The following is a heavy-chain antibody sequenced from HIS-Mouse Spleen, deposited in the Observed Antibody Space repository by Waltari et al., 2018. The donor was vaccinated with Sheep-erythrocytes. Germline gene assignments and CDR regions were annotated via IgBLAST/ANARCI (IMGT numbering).Heavy chain of an antibody. CDR2: ISWNSGSI. CDR3: AKAPGRRRYYFDY. D-gene: IGHD7-27*01. CDR1: GFTFDDYA. J-gene: IGHJ4*02. V-gene: IGHV3-9*01. Sequence: EVQLVESGGGLVQPGRSLRLSCAASGFTFDDYAMHWVRQAPGKGLEWVSGISWNSGSIGYADSVKGRFTISRDNAKNSLYLQMNSLRAEDTAVYYCAKAPGRRRYYFDYWGQGTLVTVSS.